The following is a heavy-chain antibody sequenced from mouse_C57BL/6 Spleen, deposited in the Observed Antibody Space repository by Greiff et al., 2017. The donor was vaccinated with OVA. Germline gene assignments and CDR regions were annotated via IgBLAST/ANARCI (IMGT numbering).Heavy chain of an antibody. Sequence: EVMLVESGGGLVKPGGSLKLSCAASGFTFSSYAMSWVRQTPEKRLEWVATISDGGSYTYYPDNVKGRFTISRDNAKNNLYLQMSHLKSEDTAMYYCARDATTVVATYYFDYWGQGTTLTVSS. V-gene: IGHV5-4*01. D-gene: IGHD1-1*01. CDR3: ARDATTVVATYYFDY. CDR2: ISDGGSYT. CDR1: GFTFSSYA. J-gene: IGHJ2*01.